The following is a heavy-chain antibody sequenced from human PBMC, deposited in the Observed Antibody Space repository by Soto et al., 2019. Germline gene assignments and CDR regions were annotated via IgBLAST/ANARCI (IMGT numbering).Heavy chain of an antibody. Sequence: SQTLSLTCAISGDSVSSNSAAWKWIRLSPSRGLEWLGRTYYKSKWNNDYALSVKSRITINPDTSKNQFSLHLYSVTPEDTAVYYCTGITWFRGMDVWGQATPVTSP. J-gene: IGHJ6*02. CDR3: TGITWFRGMDV. CDR2: TYYKSKWNN. CDR1: GDSVSSNSAA. D-gene: IGHD3-10*01. V-gene: IGHV6-1*01.